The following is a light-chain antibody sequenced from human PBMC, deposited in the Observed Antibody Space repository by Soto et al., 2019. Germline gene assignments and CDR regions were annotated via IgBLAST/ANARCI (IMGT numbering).Light chain of an antibody. CDR3: QTYDNSLTASGV. J-gene: IGLJ3*02. V-gene: IGLV1-40*01. CDR1: SSNIGADYD. CDR2: ANN. Sequence: QPVLKQPPSVSGAPGQRVTISCTGSSSNIGADYDVHWYQTLPGTAPRLLIYANNNRPSGVPDRFSASRSGTSASLAITGLQAEDEAEYYCQTYDNSLTASGVFGGGTKLTVL.